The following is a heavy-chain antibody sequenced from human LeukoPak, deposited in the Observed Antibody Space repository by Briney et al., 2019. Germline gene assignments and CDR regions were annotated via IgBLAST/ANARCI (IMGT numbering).Heavy chain of an antibody. CDR3: AKDLGTGGEFDY. Sequence: GGSLRLSCAASGFTFSSYGMHWVRQAPGKALEWVAVISYDGSNKYYADSVKGRFTISRDNSKNTLYLQMNSLRAEDTAVYYCAKDLGTGGEFDYWGQGTLVTVSS. D-gene: IGHD4-17*01. CDR2: ISYDGSNK. CDR1: GFTFSSYG. V-gene: IGHV3-30*18. J-gene: IGHJ4*02.